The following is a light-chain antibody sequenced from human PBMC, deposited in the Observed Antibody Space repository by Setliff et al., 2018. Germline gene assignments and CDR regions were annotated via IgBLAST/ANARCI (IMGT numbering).Light chain of an antibody. CDR1: SRDIGDYLY. V-gene: IGLV2-14*03. Sequence: QSVLTQPAPVSGSPGQSITISCTETSRDIGDYLYVSWYQQHPGKAPKLMIYDVTNRPPGVSNRFSGSKSGNTASLTISGLQAEDEAEYYCSSFTDSSMRLVGTGTKVTVL. CDR3: SSFTDSSMRL. CDR2: DVT. J-gene: IGLJ1*01.